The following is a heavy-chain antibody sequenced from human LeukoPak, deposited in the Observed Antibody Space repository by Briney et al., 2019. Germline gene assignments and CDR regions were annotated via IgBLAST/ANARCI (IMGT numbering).Heavy chain of an antibody. CDR1: GYTLTELS. J-gene: IGHJ4*02. CDR2: FDPEDGET. Sequence: GASVKVSCKVSGYTLTELSMHWVRQAPGKGLEWMGGFDPEDGETIYAQKFQGRVTMTEDTSTDTAYMELSSLRSEDTAVYYCATSLPNDSSGYYSFDYWGQGTLVTVSS. CDR3: ATSLPNDSSGYYSFDY. D-gene: IGHD3-22*01. V-gene: IGHV1-24*01.